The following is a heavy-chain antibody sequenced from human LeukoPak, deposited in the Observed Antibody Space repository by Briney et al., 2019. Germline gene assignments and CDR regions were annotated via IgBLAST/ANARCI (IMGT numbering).Heavy chain of an antibody. CDR1: GFTFNNYG. V-gene: IGHV3-30*18. J-gene: IGHJ4*02. Sequence: GGSLRLSCAASGFTFNNYGIHYVRQAPGKGLEWVAVISDDGRHKNYADSVRGRFTISRDNSNNTLYLQMNSLRVEDTGVYYCAKDRETTASGTFDYWGQGTLVTVSS. D-gene: IGHD6-13*01. CDR3: AKDRETTASGTFDY. CDR2: ISDDGRHK.